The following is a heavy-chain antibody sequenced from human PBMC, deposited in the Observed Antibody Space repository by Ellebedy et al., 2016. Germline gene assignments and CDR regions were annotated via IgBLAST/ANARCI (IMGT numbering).Heavy chain of an antibody. CDR2: ISWDSGAI. V-gene: IGHV3-9*01. Sequence: SLKLSXAASGFSFDKYAMHWVRQPPGKGPEWVSSISWDSGAIGHADSVKGRLSISRDNAKSSLFLQMTSLAADDTAVYYCAKDRAGSSNVREYFDSWGQGILVTVSS. D-gene: IGHD3-10*01. CDR3: AKDRAGSSNVREYFDS. CDR1: GFSFDKYA. J-gene: IGHJ4*02.